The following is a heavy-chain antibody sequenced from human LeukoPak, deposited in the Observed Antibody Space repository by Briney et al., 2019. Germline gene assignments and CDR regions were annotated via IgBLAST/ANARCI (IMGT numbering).Heavy chain of an antibody. CDR2: VSYTRVAT. CDR3: ASPRGRAFDL. V-gene: IGHV3-23*01. CDR1: GFTFSSFA. J-gene: IGHJ3*01. Sequence: GGSLRLSCAASGFTFSSFALSWVRQAPGKGLEWVSGVSYTRVATYYADSVKGRFTISRDNAKNSLYLQMNSLRAEDTAVYYCASPRGRAFDLWGQGTMVTVSS. D-gene: IGHD3-16*01.